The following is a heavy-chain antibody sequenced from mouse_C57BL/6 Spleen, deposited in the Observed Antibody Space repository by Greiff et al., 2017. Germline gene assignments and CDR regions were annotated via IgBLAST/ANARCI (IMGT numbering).Heavy chain of an antibody. CDR1: GYTFTSYW. V-gene: IGHV1-52*01. Sequence: QVQLQQPGAELVRPGSSVKLSCKASGYTFTSYWMHWVKQRPIQGLEWIGNIDPSDSEPHYNQKFKDKATLTVDKSSSTAYMQLSSLTSEDSAVYYCARSGSSYNFDYWGQGTTLTVSS. D-gene: IGHD1-1*01. CDR2: IDPSDSEP. J-gene: IGHJ2*01. CDR3: ARSGSSYNFDY.